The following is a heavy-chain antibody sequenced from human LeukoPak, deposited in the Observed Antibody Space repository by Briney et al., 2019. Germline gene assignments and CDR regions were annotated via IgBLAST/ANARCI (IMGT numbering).Heavy chain of an antibody. Sequence: SQTLSLTCAISGDSVSSNSAAWNWIRQSPSRGLEWLGRTYYRSKWHNHYAVSVKSRITINPDTSKNQLSLQLNSVTPEDTAVYYCARLAVAGTDFDYWGQGTPVTVSS. CDR1: GDSVSSNSAA. D-gene: IGHD6-19*01. V-gene: IGHV6-1*01. CDR3: ARLAVAGTDFDY. CDR2: TYYRSKWHN. J-gene: IGHJ4*02.